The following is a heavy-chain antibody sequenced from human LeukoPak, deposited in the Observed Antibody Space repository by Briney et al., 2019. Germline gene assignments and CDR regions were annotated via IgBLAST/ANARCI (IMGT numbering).Heavy chain of an antibody. CDR1: GFTFSSYS. V-gene: IGHV3-21*01. Sequence: PGGSLRLSCAASGFTFSSYSMNWVRQAPGKGLEWVSSISSSSYIYYADSVKGRFTISRDNAKNSLYLQMNSLRAEDTAVYYCARSSRYSSSWNPLFAWGQGTLVTVSS. CDR2: ISSSSYI. J-gene: IGHJ5*02. CDR3: ARSSRYSSSWNPLFA. D-gene: IGHD6-13*01.